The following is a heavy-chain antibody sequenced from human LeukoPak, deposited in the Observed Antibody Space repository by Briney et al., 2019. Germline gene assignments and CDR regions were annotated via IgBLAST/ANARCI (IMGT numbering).Heavy chain of an antibody. D-gene: IGHD6-13*01. V-gene: IGHV1-2*02. CDR2: INPNSGGT. Sequence: ASVKVSCKASGYTFTGYYMHWVRQAPGQGLEWMGWINPNSGGTNYAQKFQGRVTMTRDTSISTAYMELSRLRSDDTAVYYCARGRVSSSRYWGYYYYMDVWGKGTTVTISS. CDR3: ARGRVSSSRYWGYYYYMDV. CDR1: GYTFTGYY. J-gene: IGHJ6*03.